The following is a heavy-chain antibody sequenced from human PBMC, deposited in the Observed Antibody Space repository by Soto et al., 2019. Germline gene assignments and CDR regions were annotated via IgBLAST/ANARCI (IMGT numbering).Heavy chain of an antibody. CDR3: ARDDYDFWSGYSKSEFDP. J-gene: IGHJ5*02. D-gene: IGHD3-3*01. V-gene: IGHV3-21*01. CDR1: GFTFSSYS. CDR2: ISSSSSYI. Sequence: GGSLRLSCAPSGFTFSSYSMNWVRHAPGKGLEWVSSISSSSSYIYYADSVKGRFTISRDNAKNSLYLQMNSLRAEDTAVYYCARDDYDFWSGYSKSEFDPWGQGTLGTSPQ.